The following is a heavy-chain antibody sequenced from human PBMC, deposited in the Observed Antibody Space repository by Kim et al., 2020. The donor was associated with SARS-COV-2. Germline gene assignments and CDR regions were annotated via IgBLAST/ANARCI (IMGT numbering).Heavy chain of an antibody. Sequence: NPSLTSRVTISVDTSKNQFSLKLSSVTAADTAVYYCARVDITGTTSHFDYWGQGTLVTVSS. J-gene: IGHJ4*02. V-gene: IGHV4-59*01. D-gene: IGHD1-7*01. CDR3: ARVDITGTTSHFDY.